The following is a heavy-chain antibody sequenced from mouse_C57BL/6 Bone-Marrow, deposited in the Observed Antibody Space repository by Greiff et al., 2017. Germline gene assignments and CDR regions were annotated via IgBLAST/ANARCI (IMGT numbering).Heavy chain of an antibody. CDR2: FHPYNDDT. Sequence: VQLQQSGAELVKPGASVKMSCKASGYTFTTYPIEWMKQNHGKSLEWIGNFHPYNDDTKYNEKFKGKDTLTVEKSSSTVYLELSRLTSDDSAVXYCARGGNYGGYYFDYWGQGTTLTVSP. CDR3: ARGGNYGGYYFDY. J-gene: IGHJ2*01. D-gene: IGHD2-1*01. CDR1: GYTFTTYP. V-gene: IGHV1-47*01.